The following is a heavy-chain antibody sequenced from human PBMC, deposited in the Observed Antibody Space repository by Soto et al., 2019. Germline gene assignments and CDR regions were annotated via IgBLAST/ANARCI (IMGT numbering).Heavy chain of an antibody. Sequence: SETLSLTCAVYGGSFSGYYWSWVRQPPGKGLEWIGEINHSGSTNYNPSLKSRVTISVDTSKNQFSLKLSSVTAADTAVYYCARGWGSYYYYYYYYGMDVWGQGTTVT. J-gene: IGHJ6*02. V-gene: IGHV4-34*01. CDR2: INHSGST. CDR3: ARGWGSYYYYYYYYGMDV. CDR1: GGSFSGYY. D-gene: IGHD3-10*01.